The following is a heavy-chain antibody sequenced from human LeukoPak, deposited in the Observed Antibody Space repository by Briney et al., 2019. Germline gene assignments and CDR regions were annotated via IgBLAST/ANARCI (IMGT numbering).Heavy chain of an antibody. CDR3: ARGIIRYDFDY. V-gene: IGHV3-20*04. Sequence: GGSLRLSCAASGFTFDDYGMSWVRQAPGKGLEWVSGINWNGGSIGYADSVKGRFTISRDNAKNSLYLQMNSLRAEDTALYYCARGIIRYDFDYWGQGTLVTVSS. J-gene: IGHJ4*02. CDR2: INWNGGSI. CDR1: GFTFDDYG. D-gene: IGHD1-1*01.